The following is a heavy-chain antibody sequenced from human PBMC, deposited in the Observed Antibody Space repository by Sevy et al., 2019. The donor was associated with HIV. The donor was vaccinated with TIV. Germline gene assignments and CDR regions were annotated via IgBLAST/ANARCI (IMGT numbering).Heavy chain of an antibody. CDR2: IYYSGST. CDR1: GGSISSGGYY. V-gene: IGHV4-31*03. J-gene: IGHJ6*02. D-gene: IGHD6-13*01. CDR3: ARGSIAAAGDYYYYGMDV. Sequence: SETLSLTCTVSGGSISSGGYYWSWIRQHPGKGLEWIGYIYYSGSTYYNPSLKSRVTISVDTSKNQFSVKLSSVTAADTAVYYCARGSIAAAGDYYYYGMDVWGQGTTVTVSS.